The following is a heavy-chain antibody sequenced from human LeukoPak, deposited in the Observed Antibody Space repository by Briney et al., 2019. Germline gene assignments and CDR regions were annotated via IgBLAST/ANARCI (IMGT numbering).Heavy chain of an antibody. V-gene: IGHV1-69*13. CDR2: VTPVFGTP. Sequence: ASVTVSCKASGGSFSSYPISWVRQAPGQGPQWMGGVTPVFGTPNYAQEFQGRVTLTADDSTNTAYTELNSLRSDDTAVYYCARGSASNWPVDIWGQGTLVIVSS. CDR3: ARGSASNWPVDI. D-gene: IGHD6-13*01. J-gene: IGHJ4*02. CDR1: GGSFSSYP.